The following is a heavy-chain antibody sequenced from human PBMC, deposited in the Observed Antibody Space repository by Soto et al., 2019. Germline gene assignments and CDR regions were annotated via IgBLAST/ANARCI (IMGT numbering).Heavy chain of an antibody. J-gene: IGHJ3*02. Sequence: SETLSLTCTVSGGSISSGGYYWSWIRQHPGKGLEWIGYIYYSGSTYYNPSLKSRVTISVDTSKNQFSLKLSSVTAADTAVYYCARVAYYYDSSGSSNAFDICGQGTMVTVSS. CDR1: GGSISSGGYY. D-gene: IGHD3-22*01. CDR2: IYYSGST. V-gene: IGHV4-31*03. CDR3: ARVAYYYDSSGSSNAFDI.